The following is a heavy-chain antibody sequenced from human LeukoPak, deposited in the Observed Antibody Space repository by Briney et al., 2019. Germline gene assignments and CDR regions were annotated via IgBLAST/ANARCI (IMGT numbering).Heavy chain of an antibody. CDR3: ARALVGAIGPAFDY. V-gene: IGHV4-59*12. Sequence: SETLSLTCTVSGGSISSYYWSWIRQPPGKGLEWIGYIYYSGSTNYNPSLKSRVTISVDTSKNQFSLQLNSVTPEDTAVYYCARALVGAIGPAFDYWGQGTLVTVSS. CDR1: GGSISSYY. CDR2: IYYSGST. J-gene: IGHJ4*02. D-gene: IGHD1-26*01.